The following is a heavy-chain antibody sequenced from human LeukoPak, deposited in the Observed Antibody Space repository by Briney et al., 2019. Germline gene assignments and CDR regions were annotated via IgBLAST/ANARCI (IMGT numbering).Heavy chain of an antibody. V-gene: IGHV2-5*02. CDR2: IYWDDDK. Sequence: SGPTLVKPTQTLKLTYNFSSFSHSARGVGVGWIRQPPGKSLEWLALIYWDDDKRYSPSLKSRLTITKDPSKNQVVLTMTNLYPFETATYYCAHRHNYYDSSIFDYWGQGTLVTVSS. CDR3: AHRHNYYDSSIFDY. D-gene: IGHD3-22*01. CDR1: SFSHSARGVG. J-gene: IGHJ4*02.